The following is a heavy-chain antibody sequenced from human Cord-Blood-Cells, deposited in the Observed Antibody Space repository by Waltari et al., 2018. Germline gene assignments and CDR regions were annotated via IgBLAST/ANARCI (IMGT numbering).Heavy chain of an antibody. Sequence: TGDSDTRYSPSFQRQVTISADNSISTAYLQGSSLKASDIVMYYCARHSSSGWYGDAFDIWGQGTMVTVSS. J-gene: IGHJ3*02. CDR2: TGDSDT. D-gene: IGHD6-19*01. V-gene: IGHV5-51*01. CDR3: ARHSSSGWYGDAFDI.